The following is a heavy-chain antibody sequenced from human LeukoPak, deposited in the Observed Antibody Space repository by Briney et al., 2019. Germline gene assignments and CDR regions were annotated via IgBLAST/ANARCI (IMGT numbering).Heavy chain of an antibody. V-gene: IGHV1-18*01. D-gene: IGHD2-15*01. CDR2: IITYDHDT. Sequence: ASVKVSCKASGYTFTSYGISWVRQAPGQGLEWMAWIITYDHDTNYAQKFRGRVTMTTDTSTSTAYMELRSLGSDDTAVYYCVRDYFCSGGTCDDCFDPWGQGTLVTVSS. J-gene: IGHJ5*02. CDR3: VRDYFCSGGTCDDCFDP. CDR1: GYTFTSYG.